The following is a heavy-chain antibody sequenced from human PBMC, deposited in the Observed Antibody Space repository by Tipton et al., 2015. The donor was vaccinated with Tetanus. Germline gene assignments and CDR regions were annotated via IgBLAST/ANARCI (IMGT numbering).Heavy chain of an antibody. V-gene: IGHV4-39*01. D-gene: IGHD2/OR15-2a*01. CDR1: GGSISSPSYY. J-gene: IGHJ5*02. CDR3: ARHLYGYWFDP. Sequence: TLSLTCTVSGGSISSPSYYWGWIRQPPGKGLEWIGSVYYSGTTYYNPSLRNRLTVSRDTSKNQFSLRLTSVTAADTAVYFCARHLYGYWFDPWGQGTRVTVSS. CDR2: VYYSGTT.